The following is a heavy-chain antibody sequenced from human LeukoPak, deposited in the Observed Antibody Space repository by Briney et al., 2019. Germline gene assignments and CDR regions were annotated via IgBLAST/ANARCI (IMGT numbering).Heavy chain of an antibody. V-gene: IGHV3-30*18. CDR2: ISYDGSNK. Sequence: GGSLRLSCAASGFTLSSYGMHWVRQVPGKGLEWVAVISYDGSNKYYADSVKGRFTISRDNSKNTLYLQMNSLRAEDTAVYYCAKPMFYGDYQQAFDYWGQGTLVTVSS. CDR1: GFTLSSYG. CDR3: AKPMFYGDYQQAFDY. J-gene: IGHJ4*02. D-gene: IGHD4-17*01.